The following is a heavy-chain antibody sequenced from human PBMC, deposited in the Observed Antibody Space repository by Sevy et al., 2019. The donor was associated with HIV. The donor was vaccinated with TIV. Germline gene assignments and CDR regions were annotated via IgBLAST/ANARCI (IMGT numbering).Heavy chain of an antibody. J-gene: IGHJ4*02. Sequence: GGSLRLSCAASGFTFSSYNMNWVRQAPGKGLEWVSSISGSSNYIYYADSMKGRFTISRDNAMNSLYLQMNSLRAEDTAVYYCARGPPDGSYDYFDYWGQGTLVTVSS. V-gene: IGHV3-21*01. CDR3: ARGPPDGSYDYFDY. D-gene: IGHD1-26*01. CDR2: ISGSSNYI. CDR1: GFTFSSYN.